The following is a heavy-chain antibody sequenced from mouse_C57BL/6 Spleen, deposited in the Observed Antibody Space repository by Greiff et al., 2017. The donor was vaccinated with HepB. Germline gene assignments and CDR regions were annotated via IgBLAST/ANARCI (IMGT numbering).Heavy chain of an antibody. Sequence: VQLQQPGAELVMPGASVKLSCKASGYTFTSYWMHWVKQRPGQGLEWIGEIDPSDSYTNYNQKFKGKSTLTVDKSSSTAYMQLSSLTSEDSAVYYCARQGTAQATSYYFDYWGQGTTLTVSS. D-gene: IGHD3-2*02. J-gene: IGHJ2*01. CDR3: ARQGTAQATSYYFDY. CDR2: IDPSDSYT. CDR1: GYTFTSYW. V-gene: IGHV1-69*01.